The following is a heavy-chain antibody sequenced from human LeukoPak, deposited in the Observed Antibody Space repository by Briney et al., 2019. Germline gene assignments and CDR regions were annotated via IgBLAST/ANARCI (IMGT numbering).Heavy chain of an antibody. CDR2: IRYDGSNK. CDR1: GFTFSSYG. D-gene: IGHD3-3*02. J-gene: IGHJ4*02. Sequence: GGSLILSCAASGFTFSSYGMHWVRQAPGKGLEWVAFIRYDGSNKYYADSVKGRFTISRDNSKNTLYLQMNSLRVEDTAAYYCAALARDYWGQGTLVTVSS. CDR3: AALARDY. V-gene: IGHV3-30*02.